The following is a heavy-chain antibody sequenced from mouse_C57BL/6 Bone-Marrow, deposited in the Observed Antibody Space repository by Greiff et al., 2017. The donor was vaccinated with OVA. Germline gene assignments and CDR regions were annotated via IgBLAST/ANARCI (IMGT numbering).Heavy chain of an antibody. Sequence: EVKVVESGAELVRPGASVKLSCTASGFNIKDDYMHWVKQRPEQGLEWIGWIDPENGDTEYASKFQGKATITADTSSNTAYLQLSSLSSEDTAVYYCTTDDYPFAHWGQGTLVTVSA. CDR1: GFNIKDDY. CDR2: IDPENGDT. D-gene: IGHD2-4*01. CDR3: TTDDYPFAH. J-gene: IGHJ3*01. V-gene: IGHV14-4*01.